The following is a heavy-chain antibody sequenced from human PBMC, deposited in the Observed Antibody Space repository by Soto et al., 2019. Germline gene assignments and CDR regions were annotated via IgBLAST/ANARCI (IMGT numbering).Heavy chain of an antibody. Sequence: PGGSLRLSCAASGFSFSSFAISWVRQAPGEGLGWVSSILVCGDGKYYADSVKGRFTISRDNSENTLYLQMNSLRADDSAVYYCARGTAADIWGQGPVVTVSS. D-gene: IGHD2-21*02. CDR3: ARGTAADI. CDR1: GFSFSSFA. J-gene: IGHJ3*02. CDR2: ILVCGDGK. V-gene: IGHV3-23*01.